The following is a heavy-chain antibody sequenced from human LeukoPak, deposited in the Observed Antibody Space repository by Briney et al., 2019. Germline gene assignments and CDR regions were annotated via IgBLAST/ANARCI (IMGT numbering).Heavy chain of an antibody. CDR1: GFTFSGSA. D-gene: IGHD1-26*01. Sequence: GGSLRLSCAASGFTFSGSAMHWVRQASGKGLEWVGRIRSKANSYATAYAASVKGRFTISRDDSKNTAYLQMNSLKTEDTAVYYCTRVGATTLGPVDYWGQGTLVTVSS. CDR2: IRSKANSYAT. CDR3: TRVGATTLGPVDY. V-gene: IGHV3-73*01. J-gene: IGHJ4*02.